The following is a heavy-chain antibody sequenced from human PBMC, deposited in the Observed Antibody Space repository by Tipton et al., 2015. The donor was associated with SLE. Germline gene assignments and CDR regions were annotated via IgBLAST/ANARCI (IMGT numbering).Heavy chain of an antibody. Sequence: TLSLTCTVSGGSISSYYWSWIRQPAGKGLEWIGRIYTSGSTNYNPSLKSRVTMSVDTSKNQFSLKLSSVTAADTAVYYCAREGVMQSSELRAFDIWSQGTMVTVSS. J-gene: IGHJ3*02. CDR2: IYTSGST. V-gene: IGHV4-4*07. D-gene: IGHD3-16*01. CDR3: AREGVMQSSELRAFDI. CDR1: GGSISSYY.